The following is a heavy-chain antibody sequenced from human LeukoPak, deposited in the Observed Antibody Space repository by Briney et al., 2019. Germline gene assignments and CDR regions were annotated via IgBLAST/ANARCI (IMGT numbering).Heavy chain of an antibody. CDR1: GFIFNNYA. Sequence: TGGSLRLSCAGSGFIFNNYAMHWVRQPPGKGPEWVANINLDGSQKYYVDSVKGRFTISRDNAENSLYLQMNSLRAEDTALYYCARKRPNYFDYWGQGTLVTVSS. CDR2: INLDGSQK. CDR3: ARKRPNYFDY. V-gene: IGHV3-7*01. J-gene: IGHJ4*02.